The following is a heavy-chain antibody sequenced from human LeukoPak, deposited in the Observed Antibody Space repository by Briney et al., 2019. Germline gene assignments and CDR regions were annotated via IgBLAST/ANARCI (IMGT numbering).Heavy chain of an antibody. Sequence: GGSLRLSCAASGFTFSSYAMHWVRQAPGKGLEWVAVISSDGNNKYYADSVKGRFTISRDNSKNTLSLQMNSLRAGDTAVYYCARDDSEQGQYYFDYWGQGTLVTVSS. CDR2: ISSDGNNK. D-gene: IGHD2-21*01. J-gene: IGHJ4*02. V-gene: IGHV3-30-3*01. CDR3: ARDDSEQGQYYFDY. CDR1: GFTFSSYA.